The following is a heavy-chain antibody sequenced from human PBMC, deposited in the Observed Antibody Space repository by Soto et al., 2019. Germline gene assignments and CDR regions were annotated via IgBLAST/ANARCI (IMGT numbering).Heavy chain of an antibody. J-gene: IGHJ4*02. Sequence: SETLSLTCPVSGASITSSYWSWIRQSPGKGLEWIAYIYHTGTTNYNPSLKSRGTVSIATSKSQFTLSLTSRPTAYTAVYFCARGVNRYSDTASGVGSYDYCGQGPLVTSPQ. CDR1: GASITSSY. V-gene: IGHV4-59*01. CDR3: ARGVNRYSDTASGVGSYDY. D-gene: IGHD5-12*01. CDR2: IYHTGTT.